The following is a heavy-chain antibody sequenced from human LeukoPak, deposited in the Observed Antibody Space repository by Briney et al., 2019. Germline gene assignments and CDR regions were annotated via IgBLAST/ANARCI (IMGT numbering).Heavy chain of an antibody. CDR2: IWYDGSNK. CDR1: GFTFSSYG. V-gene: IGHV3-33*01. Sequence: GGSLRLSCAASGFTFSSYGMHWVRQAPGKGLEWVAVIWYDGSNKYYADSVKGRFTISRDNSENTLYLQMNSLRAEDTAVYYCARGTTLDSFDIWGQGTMVTVSS. J-gene: IGHJ3*02. D-gene: IGHD2/OR15-2a*01. CDR3: ARGTTLDSFDI.